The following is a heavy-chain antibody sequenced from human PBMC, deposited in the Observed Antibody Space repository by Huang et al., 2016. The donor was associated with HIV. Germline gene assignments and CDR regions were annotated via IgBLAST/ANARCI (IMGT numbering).Heavy chain of an antibody. D-gene: IGHD3-10*01. CDR3: ARGFNYYASDNLGVYYFDS. V-gene: IGHV4-34*02. CDR2: INHNGQI. J-gene: IGHJ4*02. CDR1: GGAFRGSQ. Sequence: QVQLKQWGAGLLKPSETLSLTCAVYGGAFRGSQWTWIRQFPEKGLELIGDINHNGQIIYNPSLSARVTISTDPSKNHFSLHLTSVTAADTALYYCARGFNYYASDNLGVYYFDSWGLGTLVTVSP.